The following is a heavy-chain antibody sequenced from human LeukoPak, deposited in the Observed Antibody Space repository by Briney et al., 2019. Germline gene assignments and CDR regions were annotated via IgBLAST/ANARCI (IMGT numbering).Heavy chain of an antibody. CDR3: ARHSPLLWFGELLSSYGY. Sequence: GGSLRLSCAASGFTFSSYAMSWVRQAPGKGLEWVSAISGSGGSTYYADSVKGRFTISRDNSKNTLYLQMNSLRAEDTAVYYCARHSPLLWFGELLSSYGYWGQGTLVTVSS. D-gene: IGHD3-10*01. J-gene: IGHJ4*02. CDR2: ISGSGGST. CDR1: GFTFSSYA. V-gene: IGHV3-23*01.